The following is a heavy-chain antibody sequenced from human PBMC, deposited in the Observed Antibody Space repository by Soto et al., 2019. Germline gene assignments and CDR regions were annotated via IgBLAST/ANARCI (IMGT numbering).Heavy chain of an antibody. V-gene: IGHV4-59*01. Sequence: TSETLSLTCTVSGGSISSYYWSWIRQPPGKGLEWIGYIHYSGSTTYNPSLKSRVTISVDTSKNQFSLNLRSVTAADTAVYYCASSEATGTDDWGKGTLVTVSS. CDR3: ASSEATGTDD. D-gene: IGHD1-1*01. J-gene: IGHJ4*02. CDR1: GGSISSYY. CDR2: IHYSGST.